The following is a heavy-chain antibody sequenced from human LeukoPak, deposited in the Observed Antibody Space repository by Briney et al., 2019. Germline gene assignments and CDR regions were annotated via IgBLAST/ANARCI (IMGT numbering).Heavy chain of an antibody. J-gene: IGHJ4*02. CDR2: INSDGSRT. D-gene: IGHD4-11*01. CDR1: GFMFSSYW. V-gene: IGHV3-74*01. Sequence: GGSLRLSCAASGFMFSSYWMHWVRQAPGKGLVWVSRINSDGSRTSYADSVKGRFTISRDNAKNTLYLQMNSLRAEDTAVYYCASPGGNYALLCFDSWGQGTLVTVSS. CDR3: ASPGGNYALLCFDS.